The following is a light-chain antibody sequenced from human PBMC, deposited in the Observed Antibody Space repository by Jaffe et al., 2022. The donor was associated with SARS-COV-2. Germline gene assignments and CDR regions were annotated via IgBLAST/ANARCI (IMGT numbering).Light chain of an antibody. V-gene: IGLV2-14*03. CDR2: DVS. Sequence: QSALTQPASVSGSPGQSITISCTGTSSDVGAYNYVSWYQLHPGKAPKLIIHDVSNRPSGVSNRFSGSKSGTTASLTISGLQAEDEADYYCSSYTTYNTLVFGGGTKLTVL. CDR1: SSDVGAYNY. CDR3: SSYTTYNTLV. J-gene: IGLJ3*02.